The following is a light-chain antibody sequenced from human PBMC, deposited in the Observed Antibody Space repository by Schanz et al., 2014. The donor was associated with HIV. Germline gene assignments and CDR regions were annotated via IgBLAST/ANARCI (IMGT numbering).Light chain of an antibody. V-gene: IGKV3-20*01. Sequence: EIVMTQSPATLSVSPGERATLSCRATQVVSSNYLAWYQQKPGLAPRLLIYSASSRATGIPDRFSGSGSGTDFTLTISRLEPEDFAVYYCQQYGSSPRTFGQGTNVEVK. CDR3: QQYGSSPRT. CDR1: QVVSSNY. CDR2: SAS. J-gene: IGKJ1*01.